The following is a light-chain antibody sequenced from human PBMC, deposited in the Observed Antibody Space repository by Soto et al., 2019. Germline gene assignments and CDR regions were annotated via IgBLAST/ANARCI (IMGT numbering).Light chain of an antibody. CDR1: SGDIGDYNY. CDR2: DFG. Sequence: QSVLTQPASVSGSPGQSITISCVGTSGDIGDYNYVSWYQQHPGKVPKVIIYDFGNRPSASSYRFPATNSGHSASLTDSGLQAEDDADYYCCSHTRSGPLILGTGTKDTVL. V-gene: IGLV2-14*01. J-gene: IGLJ1*01. CDR3: CSHTRSGPLI.